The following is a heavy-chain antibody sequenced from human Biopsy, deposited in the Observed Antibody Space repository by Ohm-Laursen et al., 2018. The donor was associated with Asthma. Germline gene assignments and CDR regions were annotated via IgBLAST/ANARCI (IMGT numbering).Heavy chain of an antibody. CDR2: HDHEEGGT. J-gene: IGHJ4*02. CDR3: ASDFPKDYVRYNFQF. Sequence: VSVKVSCKISGYSLTDLSMHWVRQAPGQGLEWMGGHDHEEGGTVNARRFQGRVTMTEDTSTDTAYMELSSLSSDDTAVYYCASDFPKDYVRYNFQFWGQGTPVTVSS. V-gene: IGHV1-24*01. D-gene: IGHD4-17*01. CDR1: GYSLTDLS.